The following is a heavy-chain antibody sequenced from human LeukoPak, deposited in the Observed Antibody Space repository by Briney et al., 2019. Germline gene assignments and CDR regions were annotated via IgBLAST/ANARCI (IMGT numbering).Heavy chain of an antibody. CDR3: TTGVVVTAIAGYY. D-gene: IGHD2-21*02. V-gene: IGHV3-15*01. CDR2: IKSKTDGGTT. Sequence: GGSLRLSCAASGFTFSSYSMNWVRQAPGKGLEWVGRIKSKTDGGTTDYAAPVKGRFTISRDDSKNTLYLQMNSLKTEDTAVYYCTTGVVVTAIAGYYWGQGTLVTVSS. J-gene: IGHJ4*02. CDR1: GFTFSSYS.